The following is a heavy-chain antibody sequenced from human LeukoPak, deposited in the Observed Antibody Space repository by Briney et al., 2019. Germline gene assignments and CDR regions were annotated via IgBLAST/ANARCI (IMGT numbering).Heavy chain of an antibody. CDR3: ARGSMVSGSYGEGDY. V-gene: IGHV1-69*13. Sequence: SVKVSCKASGGTFSSYAISWVRQAPGQGLEWMGGIIPIFGTANYAQKFQGRVTVTADESTSTAYMELSSLRSEDTAVYYCARGSMVSGSYGEGDYWGQGTLVTVSS. D-gene: IGHD1-26*01. CDR1: GGTFSSYA. CDR2: IIPIFGTA. J-gene: IGHJ4*02.